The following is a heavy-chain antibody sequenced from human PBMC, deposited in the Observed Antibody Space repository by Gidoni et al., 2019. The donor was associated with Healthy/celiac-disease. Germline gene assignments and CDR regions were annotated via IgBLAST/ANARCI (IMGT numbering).Heavy chain of an antibody. V-gene: IGHV3-33*01. CDR2: IWYDGSNK. Sequence: QVQLVESGGGVVQPGRSLRLSCAASGFTFSSYGMHWVRRAPGKGLEWVAVIWYDGSNKYYADSVKGRFTISRENSKNTLYLQMNSLRAEDTAVYYCARGADYDFWSGYPPRDPPYYYYGMDVWGQGTTVTVSS. J-gene: IGHJ6*02. CDR3: ARGADYDFWSGYPPRDPPYYYYGMDV. D-gene: IGHD3-3*01. CDR1: GFTFSSYG.